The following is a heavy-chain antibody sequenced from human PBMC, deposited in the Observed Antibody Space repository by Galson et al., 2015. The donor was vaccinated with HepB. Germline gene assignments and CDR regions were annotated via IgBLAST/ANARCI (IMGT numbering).Heavy chain of an antibody. J-gene: IGHJ4*02. CDR1: GFSFRDYA. D-gene: IGHD6-19*01. Sequence: SLRLSCAASGFSFRDYAMSWVRQAPGKGLEWVSGISASGGTTYYRDSVKGRFSISRDNSKNTLYVQMSSLRAEDTAVYFCAREDGGSGGWPFHYWGQGTLVTVSS. CDR2: ISASGGTT. V-gene: IGHV3-23*01. CDR3: AREDGGSGGWPFHY.